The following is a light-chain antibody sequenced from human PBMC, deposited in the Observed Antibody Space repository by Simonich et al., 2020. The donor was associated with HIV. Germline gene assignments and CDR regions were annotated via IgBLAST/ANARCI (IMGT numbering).Light chain of an antibody. Sequence: EIVMTQSPATLSVSPGERATLSCRARQSVSSNLAWYQQKPGQAPRLLIYGASSRATGIPDRFSGSGSGTDFTLTISRLEPEDFAVYYCQQYVSSPVTFGPGTTVDIK. J-gene: IGKJ3*01. CDR3: QQYVSSPVT. CDR1: QSVSSN. V-gene: IGKV3-20*01. CDR2: GAS.